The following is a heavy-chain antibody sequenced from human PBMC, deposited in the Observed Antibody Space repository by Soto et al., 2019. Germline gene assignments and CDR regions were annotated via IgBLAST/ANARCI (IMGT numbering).Heavy chain of an antibody. V-gene: IGHV3-23*01. Sequence: EVQLLESGGGLVQPGGSLRLSCAASGFTFSSYAMSWVRQAPGKGLEWVSAISGSGGSTYYADSVKGRFTISRDNSKNTLYLQMNSLRAEDTAVYYCATRPRTGSGSVYYYYYMDVWGEGTTVTVSS. CDR2: ISGSGGST. CDR3: ATRPRTGSGSVYYYYYMDV. J-gene: IGHJ6*03. CDR1: GFTFSSYA. D-gene: IGHD3-10*01.